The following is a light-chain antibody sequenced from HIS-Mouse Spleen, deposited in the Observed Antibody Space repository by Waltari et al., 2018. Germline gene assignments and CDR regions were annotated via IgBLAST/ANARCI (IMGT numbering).Light chain of an antibody. Sequence: QSALTQPASVSGSPGPSITISCTGPSSDVGGYNYLSWYQQHPGKAPKLMMYEVSNRPSGVSNRFSGSKSGNTASLTISGLQAEDEADYYCSSYTSSSPYVVFGGGTKLTVL. CDR1: SSDVGGYNY. CDR2: EVS. J-gene: IGLJ2*01. CDR3: SSYTSSSPYVV. V-gene: IGLV2-14*01.